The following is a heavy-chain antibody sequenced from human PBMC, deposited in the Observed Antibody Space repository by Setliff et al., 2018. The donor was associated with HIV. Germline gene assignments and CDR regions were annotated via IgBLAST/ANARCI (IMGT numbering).Heavy chain of an antibody. CDR3: SKPTPVVTSYYFDS. Sequence: GGSLRLSCGASGFTFSNYGMQWVRQAPGKGLEWVAIISYHERDTFYADSVKGRFTISRDNSKNMLYLQMNSLRTEDTAVYYCSKPTPVVTSYYFDSWGQGTQVTVSS. CDR2: ISYHERDT. J-gene: IGHJ4*02. V-gene: IGHV3-30*18. CDR1: GFTFSNYG. D-gene: IGHD4-17*01.